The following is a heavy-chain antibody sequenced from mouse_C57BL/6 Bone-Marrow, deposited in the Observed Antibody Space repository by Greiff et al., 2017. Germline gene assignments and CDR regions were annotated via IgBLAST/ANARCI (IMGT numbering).Heavy chain of an antibody. CDR3: ARTRITTVVATGNFDV. Sequence: EVQLQQSGAELVRPGSSVKMSCKTSGYTFTSYGINWVKQRPGQGLEWIGYIYIGNGYTEYNEKLKGKATLTSDTSSSTAYMQLSSLTSEDSAIYFCARTRITTVVATGNFDVWGTGTTVTVSA. J-gene: IGHJ1*03. V-gene: IGHV1-58*01. D-gene: IGHD1-1*01. CDR1: GYTFTSYG. CDR2: IYIGNGYT.